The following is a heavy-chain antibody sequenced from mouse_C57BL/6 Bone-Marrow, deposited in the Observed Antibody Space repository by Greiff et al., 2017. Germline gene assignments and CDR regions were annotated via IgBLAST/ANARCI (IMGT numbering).Heavy chain of an antibody. CDR1: GYTFTSYW. Sequence: QVQLKQPGAELVMPGASVKLSCKASGYTFTSYWMHWVKQRPGLGLEWIGEIDPSDSYTNYNQKFKGKSTLTVDKSSSTAYMQLSSLTSEDSAVYYCARETAQVYFDYWGQGTTLTVSS. CDR3: ARETAQVYFDY. J-gene: IGHJ2*01. D-gene: IGHD3-2*02. CDR2: IDPSDSYT. V-gene: IGHV1-69*01.